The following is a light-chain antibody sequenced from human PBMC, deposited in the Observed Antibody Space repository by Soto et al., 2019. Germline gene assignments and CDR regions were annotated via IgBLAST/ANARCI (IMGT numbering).Light chain of an antibody. Sequence: DIQMTQSPSSLSASVGDRVTITCRASQGISNYLAWYQQQPGKVPKLLIYAASTLQSGVPSRFGGSGSGTDFTLTISSLQPEDVATYYCQKYYSAPPTFGQGTKVDIK. CDR2: AAS. V-gene: IGKV1-27*01. CDR1: QGISNY. J-gene: IGKJ1*01. CDR3: QKYYSAPPT.